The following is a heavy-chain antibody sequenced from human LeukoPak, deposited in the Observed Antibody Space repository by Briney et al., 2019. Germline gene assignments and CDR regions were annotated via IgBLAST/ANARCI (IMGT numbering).Heavy chain of an antibody. CDR2: NYYSGST. CDR3: ARFEYDFWSGSGD. D-gene: IGHD3-3*01. Sequence: PSETLSLTCTVSGGSISSYYWSWIRQPPGKGLEWIGYNYYSGSTNYNPSLKSRVTISVDTSKNQFSLKLSSVTAADTAMYYCARFEYDFWSGSGDWGQGTLVTVSS. J-gene: IGHJ4*02. V-gene: IGHV4-59*08. CDR1: GGSISSYY.